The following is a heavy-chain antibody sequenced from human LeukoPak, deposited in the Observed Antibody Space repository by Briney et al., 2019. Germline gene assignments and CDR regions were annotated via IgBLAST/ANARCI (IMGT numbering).Heavy chain of an antibody. D-gene: IGHD2-15*01. Sequence: SVKVSCKASGGTFSSYAISWVRQAPGQGLEWMGGIIPIFGTANYAQKFQGRVTITADKSTSTAYMELSSLRPEDTAVYYCARESCSGGSCYSPDYYYYGMDVWGQGTTVTVSS. V-gene: IGHV1-69*06. J-gene: IGHJ6*02. CDR1: GGTFSSYA. CDR3: ARESCSGGSCYSPDYYYYGMDV. CDR2: IIPIFGTA.